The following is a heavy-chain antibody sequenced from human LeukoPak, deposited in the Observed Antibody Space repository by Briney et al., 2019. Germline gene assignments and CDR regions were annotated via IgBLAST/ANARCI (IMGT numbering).Heavy chain of an antibody. D-gene: IGHD5-18*01. J-gene: IGHJ4*02. CDR2: ISSSSSYI. Sequence: PGGFLRLSCAASGFTFSSYSMNWVRQAPGKGLEWVSSISSSSSYIYYADSVKGRFTISRDNAKNSLYLQMNSLRAEDTAVYYCARDRGDSYGSTTYYFDYWGQGTLVTVSS. CDR1: GFTFSSYS. V-gene: IGHV3-21*01. CDR3: ARDRGDSYGSTTYYFDY.